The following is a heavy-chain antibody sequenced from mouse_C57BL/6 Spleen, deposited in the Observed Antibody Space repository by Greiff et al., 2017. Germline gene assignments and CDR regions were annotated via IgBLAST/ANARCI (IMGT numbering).Heavy chain of an antibody. V-gene: IGHV5-16*01. J-gene: IGHJ4*01. CDR3: ASNHYYGSSDYAMDY. CDR2: INYDGSST. Sequence: EVKLMESEGGLVQPGSSMKLSCTASGFTFSDYYMAWVRQVPEKGLEWVANINYDGSSTYYLDSLKSRFIISRDNAKNILYLQMSSLKSEDTATYYCASNHYYGSSDYAMDYWGQRTSVTFSS. CDR1: GFTFSDYY. D-gene: IGHD1-1*01.